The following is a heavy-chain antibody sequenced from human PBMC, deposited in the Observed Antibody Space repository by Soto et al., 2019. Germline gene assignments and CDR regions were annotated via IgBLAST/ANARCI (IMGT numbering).Heavy chain of an antibody. CDR2: INVYGGNT. CDR3: AKSPLGAGTCAY. J-gene: IGHJ4*02. CDR1: GYTFSAYG. V-gene: IGHV1-18*01. D-gene: IGHD6-19*01. Sequence: VQLVQSGAEVKKPGASVKVSCQASGYTFSAYGISWVRQAPGQGLEWMGWINVYGGNTKYSQKLQDRITMTADTPTTAAYMELRGLRSDDTAVSFCAKSPLGAGTCAYWSQGTLVTVAS.